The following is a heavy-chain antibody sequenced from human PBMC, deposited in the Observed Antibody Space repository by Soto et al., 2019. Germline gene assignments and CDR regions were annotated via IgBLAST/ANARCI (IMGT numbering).Heavy chain of an antibody. Sequence: SETLSLTCTVSDDSISRDYWGWIRQPPGKGLEWIGYIYYTGNTLYNPSLQSRVTISVDRSKNQFSLRLTSVTAADTAVYYCARDYEVATPYYYGMDVWGQGTTVTVSS. V-gene: IGHV4-59*01. J-gene: IGHJ6*02. CDR3: ARDYEVATPYYYGMDV. D-gene: IGHD5-12*01. CDR1: DDSISRDY. CDR2: IYYTGNT.